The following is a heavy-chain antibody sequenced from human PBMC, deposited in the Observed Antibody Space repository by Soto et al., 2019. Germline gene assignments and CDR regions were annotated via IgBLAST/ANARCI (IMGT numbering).Heavy chain of an antibody. J-gene: IGHJ4*02. CDR2: RYYSEST. CDR1: GGSITTGGYY. D-gene: IGHD2-15*01. CDR3: ARTKCSGGSCYSWPLDY. Sequence: PSETLSLTCTVSGGSITTGGYYWSWIRQLPGKGLEWIGHRYYSESTYYNPSLKSRVSISLDTSKNQFSLKLGFVTAADTAMYYCARTKCSGGSCYSWPLDYWGQGTPVTVS. V-gene: IGHV4-31*03.